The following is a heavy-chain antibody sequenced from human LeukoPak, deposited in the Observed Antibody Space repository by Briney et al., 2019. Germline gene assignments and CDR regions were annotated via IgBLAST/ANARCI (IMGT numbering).Heavy chain of an antibody. CDR1: GGSISSYY. CDR3: ARESSGSYAQSDY. J-gene: IGHJ4*02. D-gene: IGHD1-26*01. Sequence: SETLSLTCTVSGGSISSYYWSWIRQPPGKRLEWVGYIYYSGSTNHNPSLKSRVTISVDPFKSQFSLKLNSVTAADTAVYYCARESSGSYAQSDYWGQGTLVTVSS. V-gene: IGHV4-59*01. CDR2: IYYSGST.